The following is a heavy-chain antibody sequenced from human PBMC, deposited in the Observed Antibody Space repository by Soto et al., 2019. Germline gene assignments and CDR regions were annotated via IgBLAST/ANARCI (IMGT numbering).Heavy chain of an antibody. V-gene: IGHV4-30-4*01. D-gene: IGHD3-10*01. J-gene: IGHJ4*02. CDR1: GGSLSSGGYF. CDR3: ARAQGSGFLVS. CDR2: IYYSGST. Sequence: SETLSLTRTVSGGSLSSGGYFWGWVRQPPGKGLEWIGYIYYSGSTYYNPSLKSRVTISVDTSKNQFSLKLSSVTAADTAVYYCARAQGSGFLVSWGQGTLVTVSS.